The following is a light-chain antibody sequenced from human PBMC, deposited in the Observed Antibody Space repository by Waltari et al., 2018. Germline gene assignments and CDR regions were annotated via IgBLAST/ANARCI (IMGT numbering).Light chain of an antibody. V-gene: IGKV3-20*01. J-gene: IGKJ1*01. CDR1: QSIKTF. CDR2: ATS. Sequence: IVLTQSPGTLSLSPGERATLSCRASQSIKTFLAGYQQRPGQAPRLLIYATSSRATGIPDRFSGSGSGTDFSLTISRLEPEDFAVYFCQHYVRLPATFGQGTKVEIK. CDR3: QHYVRLPAT.